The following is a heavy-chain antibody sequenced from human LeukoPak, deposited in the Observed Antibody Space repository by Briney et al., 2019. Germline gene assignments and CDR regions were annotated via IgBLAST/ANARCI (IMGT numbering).Heavy chain of an antibody. J-gene: IGHJ4*02. Sequence: GGSLRLSCAASGFTFSSYSMNWVRQAPGKGLEWVSSISSSSSYIYYADSVKGRFTISRDNAKNSLYLQMNSLRAEDTAVYYCAREVGAAAIDYWGQGTLVTVSS. V-gene: IGHV3-21*01. CDR1: GFTFSSYS. D-gene: IGHD6-13*01. CDR3: AREVGAAAIDY. CDR2: ISSSSSYI.